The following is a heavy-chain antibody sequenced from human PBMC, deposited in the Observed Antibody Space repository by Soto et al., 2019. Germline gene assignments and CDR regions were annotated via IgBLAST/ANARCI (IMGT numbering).Heavy chain of an antibody. V-gene: IGHV4-59*01. CDR1: GGSISSYY. Sequence: SETLSLTCTVSGGSISSYYLSWIRQPPGKGLELIGYIYYSGSTNYNPSLKSRVTISVDTSKNQFSLKLSSVTAADTAVYYCARDPGPGYCSGGSCPSGAFDIWGQGTMVTVSS. J-gene: IGHJ3*02. D-gene: IGHD2-15*01. CDR2: IYYSGST. CDR3: ARDPGPGYCSGGSCPSGAFDI.